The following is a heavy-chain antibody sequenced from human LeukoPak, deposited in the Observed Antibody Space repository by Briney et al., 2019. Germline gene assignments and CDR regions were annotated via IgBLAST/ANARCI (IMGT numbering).Heavy chain of an antibody. J-gene: IGHJ6*03. D-gene: IGHD3-10*01. Sequence: TPSRTLSLTCTVSGGSIGSGNYYWSWIRQPAGKGLEWIGRIFTSGSTNYNPSLKSRVTISIDTSKNQFSLNLNSATAADTAVYYCARVVVRGGNPAYFYYYMDVWGKGTTVTLPS. CDR2: IFTSGST. CDR3: ARVVVRGGNPAYFYYYMDV. CDR1: GGSIGSGNYY. V-gene: IGHV4-61*02.